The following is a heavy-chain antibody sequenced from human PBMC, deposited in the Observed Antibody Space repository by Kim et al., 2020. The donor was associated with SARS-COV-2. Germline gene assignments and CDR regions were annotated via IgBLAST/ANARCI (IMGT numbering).Heavy chain of an antibody. J-gene: IGHJ3*01. CDR3: TRVDYEISYPFDV. V-gene: IGHV3-73*01. D-gene: IGHD3-22*01. Sequence: YAASVKGRFTISRDDSKNTAYLQMNSLKTEDTAVYYCTRVDYEISYPFDVWGQGTLVTVSS.